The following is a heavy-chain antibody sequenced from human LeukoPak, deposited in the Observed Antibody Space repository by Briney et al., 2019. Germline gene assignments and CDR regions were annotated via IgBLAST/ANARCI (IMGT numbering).Heavy chain of an antibody. J-gene: IGHJ4*02. Sequence: SVKVSCKASGGTFSRHAISWVRQAPGQGLEWMGGINPIFHTPTYAKKFQGRLTITKDESMSTASMDLSSLISDDTAVYCARGRTTGEFDYWGEGTLVTVSS. CDR2: INPIFHTP. CDR1: GGTFSRHA. D-gene: IGHD4-11*01. V-gene: IGHV1-69*05. CDR3: ARGRTTGEFDY.